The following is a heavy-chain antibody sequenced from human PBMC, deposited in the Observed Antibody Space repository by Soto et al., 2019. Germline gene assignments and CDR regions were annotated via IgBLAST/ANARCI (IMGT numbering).Heavy chain of an antibody. CDR2: ISGRGGST. Sequence: EVQLLESGGGLVLPGGSLRLSCAASGFIFSDYSMSWVRQAQGKGLEWVSGISGRGGSTYYAASVKGRFTISRDSSRNSLFLQMNSLRAEDTALSFCSRSSGDTGEQYYFDYWGQGTLVPVSS. CDR3: SRSSGDTGEQYYFDY. D-gene: IGHD3-10*01. CDR1: GFIFSDYS. J-gene: IGHJ4*02. V-gene: IGHV3-23*01.